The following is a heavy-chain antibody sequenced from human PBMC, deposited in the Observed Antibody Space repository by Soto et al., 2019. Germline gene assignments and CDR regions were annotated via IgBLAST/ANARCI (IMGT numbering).Heavy chain of an antibody. CDR1: GFTFSSYS. CDR2: ISSSSSYI. J-gene: IGHJ4*02. D-gene: IGHD3-22*01. CDR3: ARDGRYYDSSAPIDY. Sequence: GGSLRLSCAASGFTFSSYSMNWGRQAPGKGLELVSSISSSSSYIYYADSVKGRFTISRDNAKNSLYLQMNSLRAEDTAVYYCARDGRYYDSSAPIDYWGQGTLVTVYS. V-gene: IGHV3-21*01.